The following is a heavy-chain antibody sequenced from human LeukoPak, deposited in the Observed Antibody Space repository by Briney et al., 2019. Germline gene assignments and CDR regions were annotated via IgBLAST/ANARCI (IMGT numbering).Heavy chain of an antibody. CDR3: ARRNRDKAISLDL. Sequence: GESLKISCEASGYSFTNYWISWVRQMPGRGLDWMARIDPRDSQTNYNPAFRGHVTVSIDKSITTAYLQWSSLEASDTAIYYCARRNRDKAISLDLWGRGTMVTVSS. D-gene: IGHD1-14*01. V-gene: IGHV5-10-1*01. CDR1: GYSFTNYW. J-gene: IGHJ2*01. CDR2: IDPRDSQT.